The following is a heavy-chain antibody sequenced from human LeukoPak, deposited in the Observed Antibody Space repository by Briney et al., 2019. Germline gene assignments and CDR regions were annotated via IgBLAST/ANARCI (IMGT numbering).Heavy chain of an antibody. J-gene: IGHJ4*02. CDR3: ARAPYYYDSSGYYEGAFDY. D-gene: IGHD3-22*01. V-gene: IGHV4-39*07. Sequence: PSETLSHTCTVSGGSISSSSYYWGWIRQPPGKGLEWIGSIYYSGSTYYNPSLKSRVTISVDTSKNQFSLKLSSVTAADTAVYYCARAPYYYDSSGYYEGAFDYWGQGTLVTVSS. CDR1: GGSISSSSYY. CDR2: IYYSGST.